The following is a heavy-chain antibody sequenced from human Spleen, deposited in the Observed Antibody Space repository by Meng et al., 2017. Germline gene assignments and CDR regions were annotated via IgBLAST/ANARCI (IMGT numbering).Heavy chain of an antibody. CDR2: VNHSGST. CDR3: ARFIAAAGTDGMDV. D-gene: IGHD6-13*01. CDR1: GGSISSYY. V-gene: IGHV4-34*01. J-gene: IGHJ6*02. Sequence: SETLSLTCTVSGGSISSYYWSWIRQPPGKGLEWIGEVNHSGSTNYNPSLKSRVTISVDTSKNQFSLKLSSVTAADTAVYYFARFIAAAGTDGMDVWGQGTTVTVSS.